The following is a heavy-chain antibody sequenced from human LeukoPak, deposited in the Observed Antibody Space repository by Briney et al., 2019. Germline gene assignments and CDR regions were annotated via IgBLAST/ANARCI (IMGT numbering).Heavy chain of an antibody. J-gene: IGHJ6*03. V-gene: IGHV1-69*13. CDR2: IIPIFGTA. CDR3: ASLGMSSSSSHYYYYMDV. CDR1: GGTFSSYA. D-gene: IGHD6-6*01. Sequence: ASVKVSCKASGGTFSSYAISWVRQATGQGLEWMGGIIPIFGTANYAQKFQGRVTITADESTSTAYMELSSLRSEDTAVYYCASLGMSSSSSHYYYYMDVWGKGTTVTVSS.